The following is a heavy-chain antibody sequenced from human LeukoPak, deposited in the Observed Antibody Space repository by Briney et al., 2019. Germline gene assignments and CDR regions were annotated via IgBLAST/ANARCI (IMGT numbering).Heavy chain of an antibody. CDR1: GGSFSGYY. J-gene: IGHJ4*02. CDR2: INHSGST. Sequence: PSETLSLTCAVYGGSFSGYYWSWIRQPPGKGLEWIGEINHSGSTNYNPSLKSRVTMSVDTSKNQFSLKVSSVTAADTAVYYCARAAYASSPDYWGQGTLVTVSS. D-gene: IGHD2-2*01. CDR3: ARAAYASSPDY. V-gene: IGHV4-34*01.